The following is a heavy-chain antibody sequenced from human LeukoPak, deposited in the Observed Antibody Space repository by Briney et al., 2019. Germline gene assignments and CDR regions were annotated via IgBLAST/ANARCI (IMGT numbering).Heavy chain of an antibody. CDR2: IYYTET. Sequence: SETLSLTCTVSGGSVSNYYWSWIRQSPGKGLEWIGYIYYTETSYNPSLKSRVTISADTSKNQFSLKLYSVTAEDTAVYYCAKVGSSGWYRDPYYYYYMDVWGKGTTVTISS. CDR1: GGSVSNYY. J-gene: IGHJ6*03. V-gene: IGHV4-59*02. D-gene: IGHD6-19*01. CDR3: AKVGSSGWYRDPYYYYYMDV.